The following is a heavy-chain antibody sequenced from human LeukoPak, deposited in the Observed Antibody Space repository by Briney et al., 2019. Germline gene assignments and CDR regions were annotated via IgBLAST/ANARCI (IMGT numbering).Heavy chain of an antibody. J-gene: IGHJ6*03. CDR2: IYSSGST. Sequence: SETLSLTCTVSGGSINSGSHYWSWIRQPAGKGLEWIGRIYSSGSTNYNPSLKSRVTMSVDTSKNQFSLKLSSVTAADTAVYYCVTSYYYYYFYMDVWGRGTTVTLSS. CDR3: VTSYYYYYFYMDV. V-gene: IGHV4-61*02. CDR1: GGSINSGSHY.